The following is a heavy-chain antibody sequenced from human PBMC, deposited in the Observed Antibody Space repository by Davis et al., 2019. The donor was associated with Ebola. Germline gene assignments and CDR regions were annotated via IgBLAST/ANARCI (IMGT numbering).Heavy chain of an antibody. Sequence: MPSETLSLTCTVSGGSISSYYWSWIRQPPGKGLEWIGYIYYSGSPNYHPSLKSRVTISVDTSKNQFSPKLSSVTAADTAVYYCARRTRSAMSTIFHDAFDIWDQGTMVTVSS. CDR3: ARRTRSAMSTIFHDAFDI. CDR1: GGSISSYY. V-gene: IGHV4-59*08. D-gene: IGHD5-24*01. CDR2: IYYSGSP. J-gene: IGHJ3*02.